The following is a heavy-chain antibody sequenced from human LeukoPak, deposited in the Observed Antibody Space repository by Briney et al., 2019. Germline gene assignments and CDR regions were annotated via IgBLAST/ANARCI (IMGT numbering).Heavy chain of an antibody. Sequence: SETLSLTSTVSGVSISSGSYYWSWLRQPAGKGREWIGRIYTSGSTNYNPSHKSRVTTSVDTSNNQFSLKLSSVTAADTAVYYCARGGILTGYYVYFDYWGQGTLVTVSS. CDR1: GVSISSGSYY. V-gene: IGHV4-61*02. CDR3: ARGGILTGYYVYFDY. D-gene: IGHD3-9*01. CDR2: IYTSGST. J-gene: IGHJ4*02.